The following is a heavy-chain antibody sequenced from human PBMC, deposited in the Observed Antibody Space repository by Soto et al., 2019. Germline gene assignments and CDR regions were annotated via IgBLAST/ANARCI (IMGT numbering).Heavy chain of an antibody. Sequence: SWTLSLTCAVYGVSFCGYYWSWIRQPPGKWLELIGEINHSGSTNYNPSLKSRVTISVDTSKNQFSLKLSSVTAADTAVYYCVRLLGSGSYLRPWFDTWGQGTLVTVSS. CDR1: GVSFCGYY. D-gene: IGHD3-10*02. CDR2: INHSGST. CDR3: VRLLGSGSYLRPWFDT. V-gene: IGHV4-34*01. J-gene: IGHJ5*02.